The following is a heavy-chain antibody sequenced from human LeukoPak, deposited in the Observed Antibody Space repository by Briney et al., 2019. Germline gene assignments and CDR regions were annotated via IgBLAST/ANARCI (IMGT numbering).Heavy chain of an antibody. V-gene: IGHV3-9*01. Sequence: GGSLRLSCAASGFTFSSYGIHWVRQAPGKGLEWVSGISWNSGSIGYADSVKGRFTISRDNAKNSLYLQMNSLRAEDTAVYYCARYTTAGYSSGWYGPSFDYWGQGTLVTVSS. J-gene: IGHJ4*02. CDR1: GFTFSSYG. D-gene: IGHD6-19*01. CDR3: ARYTTAGYSSGWYGPSFDY. CDR2: ISWNSGSI.